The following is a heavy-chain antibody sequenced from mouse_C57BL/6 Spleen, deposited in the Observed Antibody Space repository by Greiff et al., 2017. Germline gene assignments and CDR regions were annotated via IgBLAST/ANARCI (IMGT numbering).Heavy chain of an antibody. Sequence: QVQLQQPGAELVRPGSSVKLSCKASGYTFTSYWMHWVKQRPIQGLEWIGNIDPSDSETHYNQKFKDKATLTVDKSSSTAYMPLSSLTSADSAVYYCAREGGGDYYAMDYWGQVTSVTVSS. CDR3: AREGGGDYYAMDY. CDR1: GYTFTSYW. V-gene: IGHV1-52*01. CDR2: IDPSDSET. J-gene: IGHJ4*01.